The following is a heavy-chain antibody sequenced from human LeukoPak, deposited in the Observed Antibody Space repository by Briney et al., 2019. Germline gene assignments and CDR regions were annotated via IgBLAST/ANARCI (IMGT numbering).Heavy chain of an antibody. CDR3: ASRRDYGINS. CDR2: IYTAGST. D-gene: IGHD4-17*01. V-gene: IGHV3-53*01. Sequence: GGSLRLSCAASGFTVSSSYMSWVRQAPGKGLEWVSVIYTAGSTYYADSVKGRFTISRDNSKNILYLQMNSLRAEDTAVYYCASRRDYGINSWGQGTLVTVSS. J-gene: IGHJ4*02. CDR1: GFTVSSSY.